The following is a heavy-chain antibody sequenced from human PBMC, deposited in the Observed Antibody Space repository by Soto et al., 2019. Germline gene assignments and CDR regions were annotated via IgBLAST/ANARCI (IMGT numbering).Heavy chain of an antibody. CDR1: GGSFSGYS. J-gene: IGHJ5*02. Sequence: SETLSLTCGVYGGSFSGYSWAWIRQPPGRGLEWIGEIDHSGYTNYFPSLKSRVTISLDTSKNQFSLKLTSVTAADAAVYYCARVTCFGELGNWFDPWGQGTLVTVSS. V-gene: IGHV4-34*01. D-gene: IGHD3-10*01. CDR2: IDHSGYT. CDR3: ARVTCFGELGNWFDP.